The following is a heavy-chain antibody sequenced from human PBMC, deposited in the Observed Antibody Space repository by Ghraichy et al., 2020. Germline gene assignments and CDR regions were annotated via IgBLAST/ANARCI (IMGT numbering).Heavy chain of an antibody. J-gene: IGHJ3*02. D-gene: IGHD6-13*01. CDR1: GFTFSSYG. CDR3: ANFQIAAAGTGAFDI. Sequence: GESLNISCAASGFTFSSYGMHWVRQAPGKGLEWVAFIRYDGSNKYYADSVKGRFTISRDNSKNTLYLQMNSLRAEDTAVYYCANFQIAAAGTGAFDIWGQGTMVTVSS. CDR2: IRYDGSNK. V-gene: IGHV3-30*02.